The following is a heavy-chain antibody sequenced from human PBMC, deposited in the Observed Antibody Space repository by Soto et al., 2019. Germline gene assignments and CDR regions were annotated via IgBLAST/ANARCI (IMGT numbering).Heavy chain of an antibody. J-gene: IGHJ3*02. V-gene: IGHV4-59*01. CDR3: ARGGYCSGGSCYPPDAFDI. D-gene: IGHD2-15*01. CDR1: GCSISSYY. CDR2: IYYSGST. Sequence: SETLSLTCTFSGCSISSYYWSWIRQPPGKGLEWIGYIYYSGSTNYNPSLKSRVTISVDTSKNQFSLKLSSVTAADTAVYYCARGGYCSGGSCYPPDAFDIWGQGTMVTVSS.